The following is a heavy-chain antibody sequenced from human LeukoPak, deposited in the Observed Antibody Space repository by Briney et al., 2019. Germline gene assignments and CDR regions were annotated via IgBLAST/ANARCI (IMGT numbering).Heavy chain of an antibody. CDR1: GGSFSSYY. CDR3: ARAYFDTSAYYPPFEY. D-gene: IGHD3-22*01. J-gene: IGHJ4*02. CDR2: IYYSGST. Sequence: PSETLSLTCTVSGGSFSSYYWTWIRQPPGKRLEWIGDIYYSGSTNYNPSLKSRLTISIATSKNQFYLNLRSVTAADTAVYYCARAYFDTSAYYPPFEYWGPGTLVTGSS. V-gene: IGHV4-59*08.